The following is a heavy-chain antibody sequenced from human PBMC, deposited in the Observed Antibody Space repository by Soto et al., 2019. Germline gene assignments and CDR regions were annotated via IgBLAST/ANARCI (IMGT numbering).Heavy chain of an antibody. Sequence: PXESVKISCQCPGYSFSTHWFGWVRQMPGKGLEWMGIIYPGDSDARYSPSFKGQVTISVDESTTTAFLQWSSLKASDTAMYFCARSQFDYVWGTSGYFDSWGQGTLVTVS. CDR3: ARSQFDYVWGTSGYFDS. J-gene: IGHJ4*02. D-gene: IGHD3-16*01. CDR1: GYSFSTHW. CDR2: IYPGDSDA. V-gene: IGHV5-51*01.